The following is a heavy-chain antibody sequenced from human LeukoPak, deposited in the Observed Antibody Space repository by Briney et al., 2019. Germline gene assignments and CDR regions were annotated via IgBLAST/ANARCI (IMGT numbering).Heavy chain of an antibody. CDR2: IYYSGST. V-gene: IGHV4-59*01. CDR1: GGSISSYY. CDR3: ARGGDFYGY. J-gene: IGHJ4*02. Sequence: SETLSLTCTVSGGSISSYYWSWIRQPPGKGLEWIGYIYYSGSTNYNPSLKSRVTISVDTSKNQFSLKLSSVTAADTAVYYCARGGDFYGYWGQGTLVTVSS. D-gene: IGHD2/OR15-2a*01.